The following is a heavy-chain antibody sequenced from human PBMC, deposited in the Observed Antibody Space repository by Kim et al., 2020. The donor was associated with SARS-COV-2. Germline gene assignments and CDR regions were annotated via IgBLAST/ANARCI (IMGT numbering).Heavy chain of an antibody. J-gene: IGHJ5*02. D-gene: IGHD3-16*01. CDR3: ARDKRYDYVWGSQARWFDP. V-gene: IGHV4-61*01. Sequence: SETLSLTCTVSGGSVSSGSYYWSWIRQSPGKGLEWIGNIYYSGSINYNPSLKSRVTISVDTSKNQFSLSLSSVTAADTAVYYCARDKRYDYVWGSQARWFDPWGQGTLVTVSS. CDR2: IYYSGSI. CDR1: GGSVSSGSYY.